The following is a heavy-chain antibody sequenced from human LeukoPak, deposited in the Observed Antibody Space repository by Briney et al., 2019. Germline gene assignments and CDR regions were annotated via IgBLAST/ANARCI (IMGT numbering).Heavy chain of an antibody. J-gene: IGHJ3*02. V-gene: IGHV1-69*13. CDR1: GGTFSSYA. CDR3: AGASLVQLERLHAFYI. CDR2: ISAIFGTA. D-gene: IGHD1-1*01. Sequence: ATVKVSCKASGGTFSSYAISWVRQAPGQGLEWRGGISAIFGTAKYAQKFQGRLTITADEPPSTAYMELSTLSSQHTPVYHCAGASLVQLERLHAFYILRQRTMPTVSS.